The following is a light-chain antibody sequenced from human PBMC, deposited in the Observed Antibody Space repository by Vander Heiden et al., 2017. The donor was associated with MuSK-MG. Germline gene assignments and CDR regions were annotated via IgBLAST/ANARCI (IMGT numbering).Light chain of an antibody. CDR2: CAS. V-gene: IGKV4-1*01. CDR1: QSVLNRSNNRNS. J-gene: IGKJ3*01. Sequence: DIVMTQSPDSLAVSLGERATINCKSSQSVLNRSNNRNSLAWYQQKPGQPPKLLIYCASTRESGVPARFSGSESGTDFTLTISSLQAEDVAVYYCQQYYTTLTFGPGTKVEIK. CDR3: QQYYTTLT.